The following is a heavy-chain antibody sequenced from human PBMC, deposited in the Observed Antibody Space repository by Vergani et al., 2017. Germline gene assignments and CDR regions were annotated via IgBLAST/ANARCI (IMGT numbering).Heavy chain of an antibody. CDR1: GGSFSGYY. CDR3: ARDDGYSKRWRFWNWIDP. D-gene: IGHD6-13*01. CDR2: INHSGST. Sequence: QVQLQQWGAGLLKPSETLSLTCAVYGGSFSGYYWSWIRQPPGKGLEWIGEINHSGSTNYDPSLKSRITISVDTSKNQFSLKLSSVTAADTAVYYCARDDGYSKRWRFWNWIDPWGQGTLVTVSS. V-gene: IGHV4-34*01. J-gene: IGHJ5*02.